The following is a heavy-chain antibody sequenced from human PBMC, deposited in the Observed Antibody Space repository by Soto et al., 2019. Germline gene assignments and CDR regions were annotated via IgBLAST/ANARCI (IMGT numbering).Heavy chain of an antibody. V-gene: IGHV3-74*01. CDR1: GFTFDSHW. J-gene: IGHJ4*02. CDR3: VRESVVAADC. D-gene: IGHD3-22*01. CDR2: IKTDGYAA. Sequence: ESGGVLVQPGGSLRLSCVASGFTFDSHWMHWVRQAPGEGLVWVSRIKTDGYAAAYADSVEGRVTISRDNTKNTVYLQMNSLRAEDTAVYFCVRESVVAADCWGQGTLVTVSS.